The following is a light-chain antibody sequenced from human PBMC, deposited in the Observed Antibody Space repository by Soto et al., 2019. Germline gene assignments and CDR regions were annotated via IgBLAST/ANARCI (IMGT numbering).Light chain of an antibody. J-gene: IGLJ1*01. Sequence: QSVLTQPASVCGSPGQSITISCTGTSSDIGSYNLVSWYHQHPGKAPKLMIYEATKRPSGVSNRFSGSKSGTTASLTISGLQAEDEADYYCCSYAGSSTYVFGTGTKVTGL. CDR3: CSYAGSSTYV. V-gene: IGLV2-23*01. CDR2: EAT. CDR1: SSDIGSYNL.